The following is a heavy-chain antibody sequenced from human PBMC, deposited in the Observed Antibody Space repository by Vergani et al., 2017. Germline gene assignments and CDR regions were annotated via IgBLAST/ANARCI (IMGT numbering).Heavy chain of an antibody. J-gene: IGHJ6*02. V-gene: IGHV3-11*04. CDR2: ISSSGSTI. CDR3: ARDLGGSSRAVYQLLYYYYGTDV. CDR1: GFTFSDYY. D-gene: IGHD2-2*01. Sequence: QVQLVESGGGLVKPGGSLRLSCAASGFTFSDYYMSWIRQAPGKGLEWVSYISSSGSTIYYADSVKGRFTISRDNAKNSLYLQMNSLRAEDTAVYYCARDLGGSSRAVYQLLYYYYGTDVWGQGSTVTVSS.